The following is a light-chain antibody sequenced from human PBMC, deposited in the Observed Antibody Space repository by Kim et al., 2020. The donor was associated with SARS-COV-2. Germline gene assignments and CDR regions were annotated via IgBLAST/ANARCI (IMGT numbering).Light chain of an antibody. CDR3: QAWDSSNVV. CDR1: KLGDKY. Sequence: SYELTQPHSVSVSPGQTASITCSGDKLGDKYACWYQQKPGQSPVLVIYQDSKRPSGIPERFSGSNSGNTATLTISGTQAMDEADYYCQAWDSSNVVFGGG. CDR2: QDS. J-gene: IGLJ2*01. V-gene: IGLV3-1*01.